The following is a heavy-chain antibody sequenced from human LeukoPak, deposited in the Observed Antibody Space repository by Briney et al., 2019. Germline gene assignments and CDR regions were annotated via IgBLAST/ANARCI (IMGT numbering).Heavy chain of an antibody. Sequence: GGSLRLSCAASGFTFSSFTLHWVRQAPGKGLEWVALISYDGSNYYYADSVKGRFTISRDNSKNTLHLLMNSLRAEDTAAYYCTAGAYSSSWYAYWGQGTLVTVSS. CDR3: TAGAYSSSWYAY. CDR1: GFTFSSFT. CDR2: ISYDGSNY. D-gene: IGHD6-13*01. J-gene: IGHJ4*02. V-gene: IGHV3-30*04.